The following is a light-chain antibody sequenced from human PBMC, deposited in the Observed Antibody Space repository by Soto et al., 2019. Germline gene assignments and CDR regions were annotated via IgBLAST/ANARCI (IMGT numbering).Light chain of an antibody. CDR2: SSN. V-gene: IGLV1-44*01. CDR3: AAWDDSLNGFWV. CDR1: TSNIGSNV. J-gene: IGLJ3*02. Sequence: QAVVTQTPSASGTPGQRVTISCSGSTSNIGSNVVNWYQQLPGTAPKLLIYSSNQRPPGVPDRFSGSKSGTSASLAISGLQSEDEADYYCAAWDDSLNGFWVFGGGTKLTVL.